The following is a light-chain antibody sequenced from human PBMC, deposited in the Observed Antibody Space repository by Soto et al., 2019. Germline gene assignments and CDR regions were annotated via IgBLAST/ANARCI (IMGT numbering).Light chain of an antibody. J-gene: IGLJ2*01. CDR2: EVS. CDR1: SSDVGGYNY. CDR3: SSHTSSSTVV. Sequence: QSALTQPASVSGSPGQSITISCTGTSSDVGGYNYVSWYQQQPGKAPKLMIYEVSNRPSGVSDRFSGSKSANTASLTISGLQAEDEADYYCSSHTSSSTVVFGGGTKVTVL. V-gene: IGLV2-14*01.